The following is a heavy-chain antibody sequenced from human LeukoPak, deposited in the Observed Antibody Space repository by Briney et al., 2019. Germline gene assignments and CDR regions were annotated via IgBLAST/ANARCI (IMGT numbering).Heavy chain of an antibody. CDR2: IHYTGST. V-gene: IGHV4-59*01. Sequence: SETLSLTCTVSGGSITSSYWSWIRQSPGKGLEWIGYIHYTGSTNYNPSLKSRVTMLIDTSKNQFSLKLSSVTAADTAVYYCARRYCSGGSCSSFDYWGQGTLVTVSS. CDR1: GGSITSSY. J-gene: IGHJ4*02. CDR3: ARRYCSGGSCSSFDY. D-gene: IGHD2-15*01.